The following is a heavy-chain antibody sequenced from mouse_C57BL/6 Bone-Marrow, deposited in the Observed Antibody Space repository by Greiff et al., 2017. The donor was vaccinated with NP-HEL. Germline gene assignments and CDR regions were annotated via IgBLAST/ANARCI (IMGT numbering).Heavy chain of an antibody. CDR2: SRNKANDYTT. V-gene: IGHV7-1*01. CDR1: GFTFSDFY. J-gene: IGHJ4*01. CDR3: ARRSNYDFYAMDY. D-gene: IGHD2-5*01. Sequence: EVKLVESGGGLVQSGRSLRLSCATSGFTFSDFYMEWVRQAPGKGLEWIAASRNKANDYTTEYSASVKGRFIVSRDTSQSILYLQMNALRAEDTAIYYCARRSNYDFYAMDYWGQGTSVTVSS.